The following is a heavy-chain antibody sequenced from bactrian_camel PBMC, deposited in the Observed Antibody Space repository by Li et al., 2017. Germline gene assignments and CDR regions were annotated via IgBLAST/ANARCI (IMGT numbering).Heavy chain of an antibody. CDR3: ATRRYCTTFSPAAFGN. Sequence: HVQLVESGGGAVQAGGSLRLSCVVSGHTYGCACVGWFSQAPGKERKGIATINTCTRLTYYDQSVRDWITISQDSAKDTVSLQMNSLKAEDTAMYYCATRRYCTTFSPAAFGNWGQGTQVTVS. CDR2: INTCTRLT. D-gene: IGHD1*01. J-gene: IGHJ4*01. V-gene: IGHV3-3*01. CDR1: GHTYGCAC.